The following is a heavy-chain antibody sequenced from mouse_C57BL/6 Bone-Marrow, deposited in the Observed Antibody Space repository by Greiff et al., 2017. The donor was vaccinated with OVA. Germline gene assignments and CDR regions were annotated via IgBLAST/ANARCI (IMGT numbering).Heavy chain of an antibody. D-gene: IGHD4-1*01. CDR3: AREGTGIYAMDY. V-gene: IGHV1-64*01. J-gene: IGHJ4*01. Sequence: VQLQQPGAELVKPGASVKLSCKASGYTFTSYWMHWVKQRPGQGLEWIGMIHPNSSSTNYNEKFKSKATLTVDKSSSTAYMQLSSLTSEDSAVYYCAREGTGIYAMDYWGQGTSVTVSS. CDR1: GYTFTSYW. CDR2: IHPNSSST.